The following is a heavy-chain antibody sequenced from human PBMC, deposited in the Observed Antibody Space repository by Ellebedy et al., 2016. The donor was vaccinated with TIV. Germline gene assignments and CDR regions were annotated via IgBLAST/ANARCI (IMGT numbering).Heavy chain of an antibody. Sequence: ASVKVSXXASGYTFTGFYMHWVRQAPGQGLEWMGWINPDSGDTDHAQNFQGRVTMTRDTSISTAYMELSRLRSDDTAVYYCAREAPSVYYFDSWGQGILVTVSS. CDR2: INPDSGDT. D-gene: IGHD2-8*01. J-gene: IGHJ4*02. CDR3: AREAPSVYYFDS. CDR1: GYTFTGFY. V-gene: IGHV1-2*02.